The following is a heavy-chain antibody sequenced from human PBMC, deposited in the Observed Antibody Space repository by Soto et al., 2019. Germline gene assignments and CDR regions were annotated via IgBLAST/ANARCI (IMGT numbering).Heavy chain of an antibody. V-gene: IGHV3-23*01. J-gene: IGHJ6*03. CDR1: GFTFRNYA. CDR3: ASDVTSSYDFRDYMDV. CDR2: ISGSGGRT. D-gene: IGHD5-12*01. Sequence: EVQLLESGGGLVQPGGSLRLSCVASGFTFRNYAMSWVRQAPGKGLEWVSAISGSGGRTYYADSVKGRFTIAGDISGATLDLQMNSLSADDTAVYYCASDVTSSYDFRDYMDVWGTGTTVIVSS.